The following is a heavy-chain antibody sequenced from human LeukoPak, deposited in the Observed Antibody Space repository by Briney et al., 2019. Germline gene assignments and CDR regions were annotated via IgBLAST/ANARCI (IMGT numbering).Heavy chain of an antibody. J-gene: IGHJ6*02. CDR3: ASLMYSSSWYRPYGMDV. Sequence: ASETLSLTCTVSGGSTSSYYWSWIRQPAGKGLEWIGRIYTSGSTNYNPSLKSRVTMSVDTSKNQFSLKLSSVPAADTAVYYCASLMYSSSWYRPYGMDVWGQGTTVTVSS. D-gene: IGHD6-13*01. CDR1: GGSTSSYY. CDR2: IYTSGST. V-gene: IGHV4-4*07.